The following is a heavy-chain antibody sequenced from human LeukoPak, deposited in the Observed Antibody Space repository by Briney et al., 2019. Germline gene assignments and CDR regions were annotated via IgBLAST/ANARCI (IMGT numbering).Heavy chain of an antibody. D-gene: IGHD3-9*01. V-gene: IGHV4-39*07. CDR1: GGSISSSSYY. Sequence: SETLSLTCTVSGGSISSSSYYWGWIRQPPGKGLEWIGSIYYSGSTYYNPSLKSRVTISVDTSKNQFSLKLSSVTAADTAVYYCARVYAPYYDNLTGCYRDAGAFDIWGQGTMVTVSS. CDR2: IYYSGST. CDR3: ARVYAPYYDNLTGCYRDAGAFDI. J-gene: IGHJ3*02.